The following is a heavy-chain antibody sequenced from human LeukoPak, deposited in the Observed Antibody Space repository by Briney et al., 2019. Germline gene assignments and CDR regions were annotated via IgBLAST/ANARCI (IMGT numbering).Heavy chain of an antibody. V-gene: IGHV4-59*01. CDR3: ALTISVAGSNWFVP. CDR1: GGSISSYY. Sequence: SETLSLTCTVSGGSISSYYWSWIRQPPGKGLEWIGYIYHSGGTDYNPSLKSRVTISVDTSKKQFSLKLSSVTAADTAVYYCALTISVAGSNWFVPWGQGTLVIVSS. D-gene: IGHD6-19*01. CDR2: IYHSGGT. J-gene: IGHJ5*02.